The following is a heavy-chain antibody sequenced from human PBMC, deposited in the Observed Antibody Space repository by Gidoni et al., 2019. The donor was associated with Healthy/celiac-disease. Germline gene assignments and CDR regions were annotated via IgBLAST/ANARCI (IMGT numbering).Heavy chain of an antibody. CDR1: GVTLSSYS. Sequence: EVQLVESGGGLVQPGGSLRLSRAASGVTLSSYSMNWVRQAPGKGLEWVSSISSSSSYIYYADSVKGRFTISRDNAKNSLYLQMNSLRAEDTAVYYCARERWGATKTHDYWGQGTLVTVSS. CDR2: ISSSSSYI. V-gene: IGHV3-21*01. J-gene: IGHJ4*02. CDR3: ARERWGATKTHDY. D-gene: IGHD1-26*01.